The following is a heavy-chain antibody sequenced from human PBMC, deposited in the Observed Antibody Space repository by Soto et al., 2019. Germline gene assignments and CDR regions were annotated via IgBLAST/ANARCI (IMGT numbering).Heavy chain of an antibody. D-gene: IGHD3-10*01. CDR1: GYTFTSYY. V-gene: IGHV1-46*03. CDR2: INPSGGST. J-gene: IGHJ6*03. Sequence: ASVKVSCKASGYTFTSYYMHWVRQAPGQGLEWMGIINPSGGSTSYAQKFQGRVTMTRDTSTSTVYMELSSLRSEDTAVYYCARDSGSGSYWYYYYYMDVWGKGTTVTVSS. CDR3: ARDSGSGSYWYYYYYMDV.